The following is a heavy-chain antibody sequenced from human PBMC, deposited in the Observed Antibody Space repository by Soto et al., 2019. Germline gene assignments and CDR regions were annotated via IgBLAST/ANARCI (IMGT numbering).Heavy chain of an antibody. CDR1: GGSVSSGSYY. Sequence: PSETLSLTCTVSGGSVSSGSYYWSWLRQPPGKGLEWIGYFDYSGRNNYNPSLKSRVTISGDTSQNQFSLKLSSVTAADTAVYYCAREALVAKWYYFDFWGQGNLVTVSS. CDR2: FDYSGRN. J-gene: IGHJ4*02. D-gene: IGHD2-15*01. V-gene: IGHV4-61*01. CDR3: AREALVAKWYYFDF.